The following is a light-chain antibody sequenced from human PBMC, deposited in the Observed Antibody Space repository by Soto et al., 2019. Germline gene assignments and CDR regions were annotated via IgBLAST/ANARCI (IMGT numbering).Light chain of an antibody. CDR3: HQYGSSPYT. Sequence: EIVLTQSPGTLSLSPGERATISCRASQSVSSSYLAWYQQKPGQATRLLIYGASSRATGIPDRFSGSGSGTDFTLTISRLEPEDFAVYYCHQYGSSPYTFGQGTKLEIK. CDR1: QSVSSSY. CDR2: GAS. J-gene: IGKJ2*01. V-gene: IGKV3-20*01.